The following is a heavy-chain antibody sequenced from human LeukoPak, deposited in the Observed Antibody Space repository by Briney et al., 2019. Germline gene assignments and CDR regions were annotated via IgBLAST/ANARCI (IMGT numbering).Heavy chain of an antibody. Sequence: GGSLRLSCAASGFTFSSCWMSWVRQAPGKGLEWVANIKHDGSEKYYVDSVKGRFTISRDNSKKTLYLQMNSLRAEDTAVYYCAKDGGPTDIQFDYWGQGTLVTVSS. J-gene: IGHJ4*02. CDR2: IKHDGSEK. D-gene: IGHD5-12*01. V-gene: IGHV3-7*03. CDR1: GFTFSSCW. CDR3: AKDGGPTDIQFDY.